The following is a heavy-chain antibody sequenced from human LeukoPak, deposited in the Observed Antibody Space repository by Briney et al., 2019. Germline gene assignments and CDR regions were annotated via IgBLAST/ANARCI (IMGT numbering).Heavy chain of an antibody. V-gene: IGHV4-34*01. CDR3: ASLFDSSSWYFDY. Sequence: SETPSLTCAVYGGSFSGYYWSWIRQPPGKGLEWIGSIYYSGSTYYNPSLKSRVTISVDTSKNQFSLKLSSVTAADTAVYYCASLFDSSSWYFDYWGQGTLVTVSS. J-gene: IGHJ4*02. D-gene: IGHD6-13*01. CDR1: GGSFSGYY. CDR2: IYYSGST.